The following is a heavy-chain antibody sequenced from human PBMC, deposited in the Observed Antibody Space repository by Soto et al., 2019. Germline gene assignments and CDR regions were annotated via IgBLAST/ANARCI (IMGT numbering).Heavy chain of an antibody. CDR1: GYTCTSYG. Sequence: ASVKVSCKASGYTCTSYGISWVRQAPGQGLEWMGWISAYKGNTHYAQKLQGRVTMTTDTSTSTAYLELRSLRSDDTAVYYCPRDVLPCNAGTDDAFDIYGQGTMVAVAS. CDR3: PRDVLPCNAGTDDAFDI. J-gene: IGHJ3*02. D-gene: IGHD1-26*01. V-gene: IGHV1-18*01. CDR2: ISAYKGNT.